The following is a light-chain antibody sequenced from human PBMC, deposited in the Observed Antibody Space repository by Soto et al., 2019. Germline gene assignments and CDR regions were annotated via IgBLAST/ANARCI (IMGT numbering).Light chain of an antibody. Sequence: EIVLTQSPGPLSLSPGERATLSCRASQSVSSSYLAWYQHKPGQAPRLLIYGASSRATGIPDRFSGSGSGTDVTVTISGLEPEDFAVYYCQEYGCSPFTGGPGTKVDIK. CDR2: GAS. V-gene: IGKV3-20*01. CDR1: QSVSSSY. CDR3: QEYGCSPFT. J-gene: IGKJ3*01.